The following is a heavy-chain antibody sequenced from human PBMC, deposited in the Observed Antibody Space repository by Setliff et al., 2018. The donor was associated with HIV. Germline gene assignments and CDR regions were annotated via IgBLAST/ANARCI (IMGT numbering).Heavy chain of an antibody. Sequence: PLSLTCTVSGDSVRSRPYYWDWIRQPAGKGLEWIGRFESTVGTDYNPTLKSRVTISLDTSRNQFSLKLAAVTAADTAVYVCAGEYAGSGRPFDYWGQGISVTVSS. D-gene: IGHD2-15*01. CDR1: GDSVRSRPYY. V-gene: IGHV4-61*02. CDR2: FESTVGT. J-gene: IGHJ4*02. CDR3: AGEYAGSGRPFDY.